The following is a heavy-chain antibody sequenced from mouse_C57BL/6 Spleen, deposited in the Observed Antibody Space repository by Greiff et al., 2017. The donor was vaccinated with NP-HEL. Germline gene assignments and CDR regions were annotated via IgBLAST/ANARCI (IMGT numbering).Heavy chain of an antibody. CDR1: GFTFSSYA. Sequence: EVKVVESGGGLVKPGGSLKLSCAASGFTFSSYAMSWVRQTPEKRLEWVATISDGGSYTYYPDNVKGRFTISRDNAKNNLYLQMSHLKSEDTAMYYCARCGGNYYFDYWGQGTTLTVSS. V-gene: IGHV5-4*03. D-gene: IGHD2-1*01. J-gene: IGHJ2*01. CDR2: ISDGGSYT. CDR3: ARCGGNYYFDY.